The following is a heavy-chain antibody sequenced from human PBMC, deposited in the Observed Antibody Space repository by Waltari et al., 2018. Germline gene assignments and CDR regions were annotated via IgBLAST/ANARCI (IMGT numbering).Heavy chain of an antibody. CDR3: ARVDGTGWSPFDP. CDR2: MNPRSGVP. Sequence: QVHLVQSGTEVKETGSSGRVSCKASDDTLDTYDLHWVRQTPGHGLEWIGRMNPRSGVPYYAQKFQGRVTMTRDMSMNTDYLEVNSLTSDDTAVYFCARVDGTGWSPFDPWGRGTLVTVSS. CDR1: DDTLDTYD. V-gene: IGHV1-2*06. J-gene: IGHJ5*02. D-gene: IGHD2-8*02.